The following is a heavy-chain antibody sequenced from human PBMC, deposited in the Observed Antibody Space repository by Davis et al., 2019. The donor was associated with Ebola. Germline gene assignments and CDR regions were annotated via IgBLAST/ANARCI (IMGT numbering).Heavy chain of an antibody. D-gene: IGHD3-3*01. CDR1: GYTFTSYY. CDR2: MNPNSGNT. Sequence: AASVKVSCKASGYTFTSYYMHWVRQATGQGLEWMGWMNPNSGNTGYAQKFQGRVTMTRNTSISTAYMEVSSLRSEDTAVYYCARGADDFWSGGTYRYYDLDVWGLGTMVTVSS. CDR3: ARGADDFWSGGTYRYYDLDV. V-gene: IGHV1-8*02. J-gene: IGHJ6*02.